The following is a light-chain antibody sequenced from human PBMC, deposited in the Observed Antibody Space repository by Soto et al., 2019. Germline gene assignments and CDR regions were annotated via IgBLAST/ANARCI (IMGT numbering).Light chain of an antibody. Sequence: EIVLTQSPGTLSLSPGERATLSCRASQSVSSSYLAWYQQKPGQAPRLIIYGASSRATGIPDRFSGSGSGTDFPLTISRLEPEDFAVYYCQQYGSSPPITFGPGTKVDIK. V-gene: IGKV3-20*01. J-gene: IGKJ3*01. CDR2: GAS. CDR1: QSVSSSY. CDR3: QQYGSSPPIT.